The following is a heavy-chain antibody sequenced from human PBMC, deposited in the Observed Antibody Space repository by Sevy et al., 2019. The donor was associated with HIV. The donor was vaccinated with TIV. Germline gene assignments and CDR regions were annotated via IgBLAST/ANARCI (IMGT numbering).Heavy chain of an antibody. J-gene: IGHJ4*02. D-gene: IGHD3-16*01. CDR2: ISKEGTNK. CDR1: GFTFTRYA. CDR3: ARDPHAVPHWGSFDS. V-gene: IGHV3-30-3*01. Sequence: GGSLRLSCEASGFTFTRYAFHWVRQAPGKGLEWVAVISKEGTNKYYIDSVKGRFTISRDNSGNTLFLQMERLRAEETAMYFCARDPHAVPHWGSFDSWGQGTLVTVSS.